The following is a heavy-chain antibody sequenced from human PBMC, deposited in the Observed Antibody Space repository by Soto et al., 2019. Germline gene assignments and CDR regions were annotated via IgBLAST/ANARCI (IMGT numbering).Heavy chain of an antibody. CDR2: IYWDDDK. CDR1: GFSLTTGGVG. CDR3: VHGSFYDSSNGLRGYFDY. J-gene: IGHJ4*02. Sequence: QITLKESGPTLVKPTQTLTLTCTFSGFSLTTGGVGVGWIRQPPGKALEWLALIYWDDDKRYSPSLKSRVTITRDTSKNQVVLTMTNMDPVDTATYYCVHGSFYDSSNGLRGYFDYWGQGTPVTVSS. V-gene: IGHV2-5*02. D-gene: IGHD3-16*01.